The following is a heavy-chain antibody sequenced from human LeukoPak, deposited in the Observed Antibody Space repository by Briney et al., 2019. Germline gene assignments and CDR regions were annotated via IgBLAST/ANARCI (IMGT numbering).Heavy chain of an antibody. Sequence: GGSLRLSCAASGFTFSSYAMHWVRQAPGKGLEWVSVIHKNAITYYADTVKGRFTISRDNSKNMLYLQMNSLRAEDTAVYYCARSLRVRGVPDYMDVWGKGTTVIISS. CDR3: ARSLRVRGVPDYMDV. D-gene: IGHD3-10*02. CDR1: GFTFSSYA. J-gene: IGHJ6*03. V-gene: IGHV3-53*01. CDR2: IHKNAIT.